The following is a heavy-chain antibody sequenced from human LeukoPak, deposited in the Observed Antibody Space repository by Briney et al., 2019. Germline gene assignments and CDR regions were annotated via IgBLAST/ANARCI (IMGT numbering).Heavy chain of an antibody. J-gene: IGHJ6*02. CDR2: TYYRSKWYN. CDR3: ARDVYYGSGSYYRSPGYYGMDA. CDR1: GDSVFSNSAA. V-gene: IGHV6-1*01. Sequence: SQTLSLTSAISGDSVFSNSAAWNWIRQSPSRGLEWLGRTYYRSKWYNDYAVSVKSRITINPDTSKNQFSLQLNSVTPEDTAVYYCARDVYYGSGSYYRSPGYYGMDAWGQGTTVTVSS. D-gene: IGHD3-10*01.